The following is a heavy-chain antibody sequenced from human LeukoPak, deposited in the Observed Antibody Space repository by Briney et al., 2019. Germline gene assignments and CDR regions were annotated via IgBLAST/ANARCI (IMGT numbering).Heavy chain of an antibody. CDR2: ISGSGTTI. V-gene: IGHV3-48*03. J-gene: IGHJ4*02. Sequence: GGSLRLSCAASGFTFSSYEMNWVRQAPGKGLEWVSYISGSGTTIYYADSVKGRFTISRDNSKNTLYLQMNSLRAEDTAVYYCARNYVDSSNWPDHIDYWGQGTLVTVSS. CDR1: GFTFSSYE. D-gene: IGHD6-13*01. CDR3: ARNYVDSSNWPDHIDY.